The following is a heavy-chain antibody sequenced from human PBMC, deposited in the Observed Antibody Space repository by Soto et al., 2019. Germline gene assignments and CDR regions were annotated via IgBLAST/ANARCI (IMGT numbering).Heavy chain of an antibody. CDR3: ATYYYDSSGYWYDAFDI. CDR1: GYTLTELS. J-gene: IGHJ3*02. CDR2: FDPEDGET. V-gene: IGHV1-24*01. D-gene: IGHD3-22*01. Sequence: ASVKVSCKVSGYTLTELSMHWVRQAPGKGLEWMGGFDPEDGETIYAQKFQGRVTMTEDTSTDTAYMELSSLRSEDTAVYYCATYYYDSSGYWYDAFDIWGQGTTVTVS.